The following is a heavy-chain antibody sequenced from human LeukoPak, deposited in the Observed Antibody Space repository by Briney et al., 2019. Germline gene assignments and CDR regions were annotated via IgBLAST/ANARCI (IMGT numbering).Heavy chain of an antibody. Sequence: GGFLRLSCAASGFTFSSYSMNWVRQAPGKGLEWVSYINSDSSSIYYTDSVQGRFTVSRDNAKNSLYLQMNTLRAEDTAVYYCARERDYYDSDGYYLADWGQGALVTVSS. J-gene: IGHJ4*02. V-gene: IGHV3-48*04. D-gene: IGHD3-22*01. CDR3: ARERDYYDSDGYYLAD. CDR2: INSDSSSI. CDR1: GFTFSSYS.